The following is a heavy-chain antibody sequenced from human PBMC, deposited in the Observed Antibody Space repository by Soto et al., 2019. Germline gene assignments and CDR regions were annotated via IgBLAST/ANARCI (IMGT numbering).Heavy chain of an antibody. Sequence: GGSLRLSCAASGFIFTSYWMNWVRQAPGKGLEWVANIKQDGSEKYYVDSVKGRFTISRDNAKNSLYLQMNSLRAEDTAVYYCARDVAVAGNWFDPWGQGTLVTV. D-gene: IGHD6-19*01. V-gene: IGHV3-7*03. CDR2: IKQDGSEK. J-gene: IGHJ5*02. CDR3: ARDVAVAGNWFDP. CDR1: GFIFTSYW.